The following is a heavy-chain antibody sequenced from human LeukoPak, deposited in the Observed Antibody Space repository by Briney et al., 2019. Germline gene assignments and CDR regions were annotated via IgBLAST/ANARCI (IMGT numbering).Heavy chain of an antibody. Sequence: GGSLRLSCAASGFTFSRYSMNWVRQAPGKGLEWVSSISISTSYIYYADSVKGRFTMSRDNAKNSLYLQVNSLRAEDTAVYYCARGSRLGVVERDALDIWGQGTMVTVSS. CDR2: ISISTSYI. J-gene: IGHJ3*02. D-gene: IGHD3-3*01. V-gene: IGHV3-21*01. CDR1: GFTFSRYS. CDR3: ARGSRLGVVERDALDI.